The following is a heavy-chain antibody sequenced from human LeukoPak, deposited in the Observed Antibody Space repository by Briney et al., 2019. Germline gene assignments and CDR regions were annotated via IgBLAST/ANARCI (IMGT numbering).Heavy chain of an antibody. CDR3: ARGGPHDYSDYCFDY. CDR2: ISRSSSYI. CDR1: GFTFSSYS. Sequence: GGSLRPSCAASGFTFSSYSMNWVRQAPGMGLEWVSSISRSSSYIYYAESMKGRFTISRDNAKNSLYLQMNSLRTEDTAVYYCARGGPHDYSDYCFDYWGQGILVTVSS. J-gene: IGHJ4*02. V-gene: IGHV3-21*01. D-gene: IGHD4-11*01.